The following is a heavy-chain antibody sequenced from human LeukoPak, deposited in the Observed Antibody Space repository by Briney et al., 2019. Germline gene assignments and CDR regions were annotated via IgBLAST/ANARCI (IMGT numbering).Heavy chain of an antibody. CDR3: AKDRDYSSGWVFDY. Sequence: GGSLRLSCAASGFTFSSYAISWVRRAPGKGLEWVSAISGSGGSTYYADSVKGRFTISRDNSKNALYLQMNSLRAEDTAVYYCAKDRDYSSGWVFDYWGQGTLVTVSS. V-gene: IGHV3-23*01. J-gene: IGHJ4*02. CDR1: GFTFSSYA. CDR2: ISGSGGST. D-gene: IGHD6-19*01.